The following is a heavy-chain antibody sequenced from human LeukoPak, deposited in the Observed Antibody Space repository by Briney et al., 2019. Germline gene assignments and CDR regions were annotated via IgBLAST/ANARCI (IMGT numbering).Heavy chain of an antibody. V-gene: IGHV3-30*18. CDR1: GFTFSSYG. Sequence: PGRSLRLSCAASGFTFSSYGMHWVRQAPGKGLEWVAVISYDGSNKYYADSVKGRFTISRDNSKNTLYLQMNSLRAEDTAVYYCAKDQKAGVYYDSSGYWRGAGMDWGQGTLVTVSS. CDR2: ISYDGSNK. CDR3: AKDQKAGVYYDSSGYWRGAGMD. J-gene: IGHJ4*02. D-gene: IGHD3-22*01.